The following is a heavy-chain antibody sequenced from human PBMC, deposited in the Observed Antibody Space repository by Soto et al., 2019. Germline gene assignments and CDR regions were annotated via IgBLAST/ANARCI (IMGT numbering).Heavy chain of an antibody. CDR3: ARGGRYSYGYSYYYGMDV. CDR2: MNPNSGNT. Sequence: GASVKVSCKASGYTFTIYDINCVLQSTLQGLEGMGWMNPNSGNTGYAQKFQGRVTMTRNTSISTAYMELSSLRSEDTAVYYCARGGRYSYGYSYYYGMDVWGQGTTVTVSS. V-gene: IGHV1-8*01. CDR1: GYTFTIYD. J-gene: IGHJ6*02. D-gene: IGHD5-18*01.